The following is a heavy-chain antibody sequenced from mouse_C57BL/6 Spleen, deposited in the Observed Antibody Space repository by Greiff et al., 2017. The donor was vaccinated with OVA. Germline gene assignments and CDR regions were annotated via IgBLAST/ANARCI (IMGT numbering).Heavy chain of an antibody. D-gene: IGHD3-3*01. Sequence: QVQLKESGPGLVQPSQSLSITCTVSGFSLTSYGVHWVRQSPGKGLEWLGVIWRGGSTDYNAAFMSRLSITKDNSKSQVFFKMNSLQADDTAIYYCAKKQGGHEGYYAMDYWGQGTSVTVSS. V-gene: IGHV2-5*01. CDR2: IWRGGST. CDR1: GFSLTSYG. J-gene: IGHJ4*01. CDR3: AKKQGGHEGYYAMDY.